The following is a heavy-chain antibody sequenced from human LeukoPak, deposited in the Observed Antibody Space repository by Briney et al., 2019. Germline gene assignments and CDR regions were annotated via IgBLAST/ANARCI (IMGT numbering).Heavy chain of an antibody. D-gene: IGHD3-9*01. CDR2: ISYDGSNK. V-gene: IGHV3-30*18. CDR1: GFTFSSYG. J-gene: IGHJ4*02. Sequence: GGSLRLSCAASGFTFSSYGMHWVRQAPGNGLEWVAVISYDGSNKYYADSVKGRFTISRDNSKNTLYLQMNSLRAEDTAVYYCAKGRTLRYFDWSPFDYWGQGTLVTISS. CDR3: AKGRTLRYFDWSPFDY.